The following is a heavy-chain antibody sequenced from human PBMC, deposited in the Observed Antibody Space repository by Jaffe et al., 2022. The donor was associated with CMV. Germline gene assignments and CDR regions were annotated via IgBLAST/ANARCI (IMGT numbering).Heavy chain of an antibody. Sequence: EVQLVESGGGLVKPGRSLRLSCTASGFTFGDYAMSWFRQAPGKGLEWVGFIRSKAYGGTTEYAASVKGRFTISRDDSKSIAYLQMNSLKTEDTAVYYCTSWGFGELPLFNWGQGTLVTVSS. CDR2: IRSKAYGGTT. CDR3: TSWGFGELPLFN. V-gene: IGHV3-49*05. J-gene: IGHJ4*02. D-gene: IGHD3-10*01. CDR1: GFTFGDYA.